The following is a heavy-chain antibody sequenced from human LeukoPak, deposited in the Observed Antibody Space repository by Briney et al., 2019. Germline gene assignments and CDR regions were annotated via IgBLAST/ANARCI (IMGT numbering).Heavy chain of an antibody. CDR3: ASGPYFPSLDY. CDR1: TYSISSGYY. Sequence: SETLSLTCAVSTYSISSGYYWGWIRQPPGKGLEWIGSIYHSGSTFYNPSLKSRVTISVDTSKNQFSLRLSSVTAADTTVYYCASGPYFPSLDYWGQGTLVTVSS. D-gene: IGHD2/OR15-2a*01. CDR2: IYHSGST. V-gene: IGHV4-38-2*01. J-gene: IGHJ4*02.